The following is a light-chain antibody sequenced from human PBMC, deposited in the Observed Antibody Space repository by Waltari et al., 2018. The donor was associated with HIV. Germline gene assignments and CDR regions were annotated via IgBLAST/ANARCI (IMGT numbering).Light chain of an antibody. CDR2: EVS. CDR3: MQIMQLPWT. CDR1: QSLLHSDGKTY. Sequence: DIGIDQTSPPPAVTPGQPASHFRKSYQSLLHSDGKTYLYWFLQKPGQPPHLLIYEVSKRFSGVPDRFSGSGSGTDFTLKISRVEAEDVGVYYCMQIMQLPWTLGQGTRVEIK. J-gene: IGKJ1*01. V-gene: IGKV2D-29*01.